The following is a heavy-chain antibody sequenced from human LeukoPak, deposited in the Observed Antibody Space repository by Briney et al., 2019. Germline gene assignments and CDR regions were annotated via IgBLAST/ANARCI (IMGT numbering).Heavy chain of an antibody. CDR1: GYTFTGYY. CDR3: ARDSITIFGVVYYYYYYGMDV. CDR2: INPNSGGT. D-gene: IGHD3-3*01. V-gene: IGHV1-2*02. J-gene: IGHJ6*02. Sequence: ASVKVSCKASGYTFTGYYMHWVRQAPGQGLEWMGWINPNSGGTNYAQKFQGRVTMTRDTSISTAYMELSRLRSDDTAVYYCARDSITIFGVVYYYYYYGMDVWGQGTTVTVSS.